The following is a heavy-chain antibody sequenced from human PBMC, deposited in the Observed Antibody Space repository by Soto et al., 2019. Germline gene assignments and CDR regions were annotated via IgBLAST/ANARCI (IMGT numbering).Heavy chain of an antibody. V-gene: IGHV4-34*01. D-gene: IGHD3-16*01. CDR1: GGSVSGYY. CDR2: INHSGST. J-gene: IGHJ6*02. CDR3: ARALRFRNYYFCGMDF. Sequence: SLTCAVYGGSVSGYYWSWIRQPPGKGMEWIGEINHSGSTNYNPSLKSRVTISVDTSKNQFSQSLSSVTAADTAVYYGARALRFRNYYFCGMDFWGQGTTVTVSS.